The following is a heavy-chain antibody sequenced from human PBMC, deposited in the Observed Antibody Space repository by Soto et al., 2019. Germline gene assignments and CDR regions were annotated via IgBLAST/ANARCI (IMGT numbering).Heavy chain of an antibody. CDR3: AKRPYSGSYLYYFDY. J-gene: IGHJ4*02. CDR1: GFTFSSYA. CDR2: ISGSGGST. D-gene: IGHD1-26*01. Sequence: PGGSLRLSCAASGFTFSSYAMSWVRQAPGKGLEWVSAISGSGGSTYYADSVKGRFTISRDNSKNMLYLQMNSLRAEDTAVYYCAKRPYSGSYLYYFDYWGQGTLVTVSS. V-gene: IGHV3-23*01.